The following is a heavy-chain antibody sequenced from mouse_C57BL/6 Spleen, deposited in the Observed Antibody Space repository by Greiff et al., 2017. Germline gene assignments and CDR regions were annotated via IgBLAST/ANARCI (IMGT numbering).Heavy chain of an antibody. V-gene: IGHV1-55*01. Sequence: QVQLQQPGAELVKPGASVKMSCKASGYTFTSYWITWVKQRPGQGLEWIGDIYPGSGSTNYNEKFKSKATLTVDTSSSTAYMQLSSLTSEDSAVYYCASESIYYGNAYYFDYWGQGTTLTVSS. J-gene: IGHJ2*01. CDR1: GYTFTSYW. D-gene: IGHD2-1*01. CDR2: IYPGSGST. CDR3: ASESIYYGNAYYFDY.